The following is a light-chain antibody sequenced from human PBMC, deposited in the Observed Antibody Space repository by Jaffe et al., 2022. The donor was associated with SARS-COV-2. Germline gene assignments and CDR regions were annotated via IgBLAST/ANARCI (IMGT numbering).Light chain of an antibody. J-gene: IGKJ4*01. V-gene: IGKV3-20*01. CDR3: QQYGSSLLT. Sequence: EIVLTQSPGTLSLSPGERVTLSCRASQRVSSSYLAWYQQRPGQAPRLLIYGASSRATGIPDRFSGSGSGTDFTLTISRLEPEDFAVYYCQQYGSSLLTFGGGTKVEIK. CDR2: GAS. CDR1: QRVSSSY.